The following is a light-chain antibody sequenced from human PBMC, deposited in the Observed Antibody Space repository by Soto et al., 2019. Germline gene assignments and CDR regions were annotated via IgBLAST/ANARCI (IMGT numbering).Light chain of an antibody. V-gene: IGLV1-47*02. J-gene: IGLJ1*01. CDR3: AAWDDTLSGPVYV. CDR2: SNN. CDR1: SSNIGNNY. Sequence: QSVLTQPPSASGTPGQRVTISCSGSSSNIGNNYVCWYQQLPGTAPKLLMYSNNQRPSGVPDRFSGSKSSTSASLAISGLRAEDEGDYYCAAWDDTLSGPVYVFGTGTKVTVL.